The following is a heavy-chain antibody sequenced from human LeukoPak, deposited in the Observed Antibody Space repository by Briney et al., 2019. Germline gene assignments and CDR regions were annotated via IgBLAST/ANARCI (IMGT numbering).Heavy chain of an antibody. CDR2: IYSGGST. CDR1: GFTVSSNY. CDR3: AKGKVVPAAIFGG. Sequence: GGSLRLSCAASGFTVSSNYMSWVRQAPGKGLEWVSVIYSGGSTYYADSVKGRFTISRDNSKNTLYLQMNSLRAEDTAVYYCAKGKVVPAAIFGGWGQGTLVTVSS. V-gene: IGHV3-53*05. D-gene: IGHD2-2*02. J-gene: IGHJ4*02.